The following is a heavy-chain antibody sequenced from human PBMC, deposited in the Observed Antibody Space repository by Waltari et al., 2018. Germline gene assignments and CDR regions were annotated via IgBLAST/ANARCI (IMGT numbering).Heavy chain of an antibody. CDR3: AKVGVLRFLEWPTGFDP. Sequence: EVQLVESGGGLVQPGGSLRLSCAASGFTFSSYAMSWVRQAPGKGLEWVSAISGSGGSTYYAGSVKGRFTISRDNSKNTLYLQMNSLRAEDTAVYYCAKVGVLRFLEWPTGFDPWGQGTLVTVSS. V-gene: IGHV3-23*04. D-gene: IGHD3-3*01. CDR1: GFTFSSYA. CDR2: ISGSGGST. J-gene: IGHJ5*02.